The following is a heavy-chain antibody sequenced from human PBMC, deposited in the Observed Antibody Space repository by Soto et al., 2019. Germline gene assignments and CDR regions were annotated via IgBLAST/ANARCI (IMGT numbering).Heavy chain of an antibody. CDR1: GGTFSNFA. Sequence: QVQLVQSGAEVKKPGSSVKVSCKASGGTFSNFAIGWVRQAPGQGLECMGGIIPISGTAKYAKKFQGRVTITADKSTSTVYMEVSSLRYEDTAVYYCGRDPHYYCYGMDVWGQGTTVTVSS. V-gene: IGHV1-69*06. J-gene: IGHJ6*02. CDR3: GRDPHYYCYGMDV. CDR2: IIPISGTA.